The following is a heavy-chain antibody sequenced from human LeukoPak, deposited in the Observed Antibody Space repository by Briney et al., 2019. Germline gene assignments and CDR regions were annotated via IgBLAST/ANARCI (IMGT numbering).Heavy chain of an antibody. CDR3: AKGSSGWSQDAFDI. D-gene: IGHD6-19*01. CDR1: GFTFSNYA. CDR2: ISVSGGRT. Sequence: GGSLRLSCAASGFTFSNYAMRWVRQAPGKGLEWVSGISVSGGRTFYADSVKGRFTISRDNSMNTLDLQINSLRVEDTAVYYCAKGSSGWSQDAFDIWGQGTMVTVSS. J-gene: IGHJ3*02. V-gene: IGHV3-23*01.